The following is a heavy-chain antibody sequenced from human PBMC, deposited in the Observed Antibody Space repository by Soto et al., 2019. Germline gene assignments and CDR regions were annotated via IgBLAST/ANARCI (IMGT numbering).Heavy chain of an antibody. V-gene: IGHV3-23*01. CDR3: AKVDNAGAFDI. CDR1: GLTFSSYA. CDR2: ISGRGGTT. D-gene: IGHD1-20*01. Sequence: EVQLLKSGGGLVQPGGSLRLSCAVSGLTFSSYAMSRVRQAPGKGLEWVSAISGRGGTTYYAVSVKGRFTISRDNFKNTLYLQMNSLRAEDTAVYYCAKVDNAGAFDIWGQGTVVTVSS. J-gene: IGHJ3*02.